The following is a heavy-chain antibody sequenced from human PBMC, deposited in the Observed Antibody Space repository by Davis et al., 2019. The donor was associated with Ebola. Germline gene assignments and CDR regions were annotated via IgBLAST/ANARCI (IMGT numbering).Heavy chain of an antibody. J-gene: IGHJ6*02. D-gene: IGHD2-15*01. V-gene: IGHV3-33*08. CDR1: GFTFSSYA. CDR3: ARVYCSGGSCYFLSAMDV. CDR2: IWYDGSNK. Sequence: GGSLRLSCAASGFTFSSYAMSWVRQAPGKGLEWVAVIWYDGSNKYYADSVKGRFTISRDNSKNTLYLQMNSLRAEDTAVYYCARVYCSGGSCYFLSAMDVWGQGTTVTVSS.